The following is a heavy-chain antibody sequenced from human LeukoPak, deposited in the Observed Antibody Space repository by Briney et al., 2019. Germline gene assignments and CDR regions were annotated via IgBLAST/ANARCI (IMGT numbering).Heavy chain of an antibody. V-gene: IGHV4-59*01. CDR2: IYDSGST. J-gene: IGHJ6*02. CDR3: ARVGGTNYYYYGMDV. CDR1: GGSISSYY. Sequence: SETLSLTCTVSGGSISSYYWSWIRQPPGKGLEWIGYIYDSGSTNYNPSLKSRVTISVDTSKNQFPLKLSSVTAADTAVYYCARVGGTNYYYYGMDVWGQGTTVTVSS. D-gene: IGHD2-2*01.